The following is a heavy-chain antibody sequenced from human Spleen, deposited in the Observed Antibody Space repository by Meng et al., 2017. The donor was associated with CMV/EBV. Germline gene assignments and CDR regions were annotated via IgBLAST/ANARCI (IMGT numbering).Heavy chain of an antibody. J-gene: IGHJ6*02. CDR2: INPSGGST. Sequence: VSVKVSCKASGYTFTSYYMHWVRQAPGQGLEWMGIINPSGGSTSYAQKFQGRVTMTRDTSTSTVYMELSSLRSEDTAVYYCASSSIAARREIYYYGMDVWGQGTTVTVSS. CDR1: GYTFTSYY. V-gene: IGHV1-46*01. D-gene: IGHD6-6*01. CDR3: ASSSIAARREIYYYGMDV.